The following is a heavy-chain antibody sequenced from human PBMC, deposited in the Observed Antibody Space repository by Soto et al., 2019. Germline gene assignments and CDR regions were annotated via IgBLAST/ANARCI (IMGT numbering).Heavy chain of an antibody. CDR2: ISSNGGST. D-gene: IGHD3-22*01. Sequence: LRLSFSASGFTFSSYAMHWVRQAPGKGLEYVSAISSNGGSTYYADSVKGRFTISRDNSKNTLYLQMSSLRAEDTAVYYCVKDLPRYYYDSSGYYPGGDYWGQGTLVTVSS. J-gene: IGHJ4*02. V-gene: IGHV3-64D*06. CDR3: VKDLPRYYYDSSGYYPGGDY. CDR1: GFTFSSYA.